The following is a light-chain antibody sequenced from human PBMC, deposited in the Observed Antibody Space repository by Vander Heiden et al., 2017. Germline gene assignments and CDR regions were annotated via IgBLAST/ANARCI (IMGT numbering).Light chain of an antibody. CDR2: DAS. CDR3: QQYGSSPIT. J-gene: IGKJ5*01. Sequence: EIVLTPSPATLSLSPGERATLSCGASQSVSNSYLAWYQQKPGLAPRLLIYDASSRATGIPDRFSGSGSGTDFTLTISRLEPEDFAVYYCQQYGSSPITFGQGTRLEIK. CDR1: QSVSNSY. V-gene: IGKV3D-20*01.